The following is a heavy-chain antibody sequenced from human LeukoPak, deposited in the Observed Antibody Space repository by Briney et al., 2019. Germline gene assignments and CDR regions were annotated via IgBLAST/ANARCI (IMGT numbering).Heavy chain of an antibody. Sequence: SETLSLTCTVPGGSISSSSYYWGWIRQPPGKGLEWIGSIYYSGSTYYNPSLKSRVAISVDTSKNQFSLKLSSVTAADTAVYYCARLIYDILTGYYYAFGIWGQGTMVTVSS. D-gene: IGHD3-9*01. J-gene: IGHJ3*02. V-gene: IGHV4-39*07. CDR2: IYYSGST. CDR1: GGSISSSSYY. CDR3: ARLIYDILTGYYYAFGI.